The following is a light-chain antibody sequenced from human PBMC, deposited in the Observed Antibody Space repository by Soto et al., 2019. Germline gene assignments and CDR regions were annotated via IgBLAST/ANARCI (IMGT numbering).Light chain of an antibody. CDR2: GAS. CDR3: QQYHNWPPRT. V-gene: IGKV3-15*01. CDR1: QSVSSN. Sequence: EIVMTQSSATLSVSPGERATLSCRASQSVSSNLAWYQQKPGQAPRLLIYGASTRATGIPARFSGSGSGTDFTLTISSLQSEDFAVYYCQQYHNWPPRTFGQGTKVEIK. J-gene: IGKJ1*01.